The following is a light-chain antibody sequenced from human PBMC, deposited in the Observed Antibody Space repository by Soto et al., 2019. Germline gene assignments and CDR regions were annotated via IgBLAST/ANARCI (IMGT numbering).Light chain of an antibody. CDR2: GAS. Sequence: DIQMTQSPSFVSASVGDRVTITCRASQGISRWLAWYQQRPGKAPELLIYGASSLQRGVPSAFSGSGSGTDFPLTISSLQPEDFATYYCQQANSFPLTFGQGTRLEIK. V-gene: IGKV1-12*01. CDR1: QGISRW. J-gene: IGKJ5*01. CDR3: QQANSFPLT.